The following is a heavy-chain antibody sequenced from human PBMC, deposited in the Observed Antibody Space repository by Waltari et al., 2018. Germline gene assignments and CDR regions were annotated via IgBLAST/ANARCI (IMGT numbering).Heavy chain of an antibody. Sequence: EVQLVESGGGLVQPGGSLRLSCAASGFTFSSYSMNWVRQDPGKGLELVSYISSISSTIYYSDSVKGRFTISRDNAKNSLYLQMNSLRAEDTAVYYCASLRDWCLNWGQGTLVTVSS. V-gene: IGHV3-48*01. CDR1: GFTFSSYS. CDR2: ISSISSTI. J-gene: IGHJ4*02. CDR3: ASLRDWCLN. D-gene: IGHD3-9*01.